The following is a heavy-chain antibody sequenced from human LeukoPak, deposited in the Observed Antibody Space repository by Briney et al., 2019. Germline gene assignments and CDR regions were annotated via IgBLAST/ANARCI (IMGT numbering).Heavy chain of an antibody. V-gene: IGHV4-34*01. CDR3: ARGGPYYDILTGYYPDNWFDP. CDR2: INHSGST. Sequence: LETLSLTCAVYGGSFSGYYWSWIRQPPGKGLEWIGEINHSGSTNYNPSLKSRVTISVDTSKNQFSLKLSSVTAADTAVYYCARGGPYYDILTGYYPDNWFDPWGQGTLVTVSS. J-gene: IGHJ5*02. D-gene: IGHD3-9*01. CDR1: GGSFSGYY.